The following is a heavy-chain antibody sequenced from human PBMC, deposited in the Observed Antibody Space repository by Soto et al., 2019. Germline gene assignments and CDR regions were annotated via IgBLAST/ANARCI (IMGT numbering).Heavy chain of an antibody. CDR3: ATRDYSNFRYRLKDYYYYMDV. V-gene: IGHV4-39*01. D-gene: IGHD4-4*01. CDR1: GGSISSSSYY. J-gene: IGHJ6*03. Sequence: PSETLSLTCTVSGGSISSSSYYWGWIRQPPGKGLEWIGSIYYSGSTYYNPSLKSRVTISVDTSKNQFSLKLSSVTAADTAVYYCATRDYSNFRYRLKDYYYYMDVWGKGTTVTVSS. CDR2: IYYSGST.